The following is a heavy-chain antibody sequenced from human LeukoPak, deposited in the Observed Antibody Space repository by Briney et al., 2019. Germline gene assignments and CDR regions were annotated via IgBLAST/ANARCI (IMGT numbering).Heavy chain of an antibody. CDR2: ISGSGGNT. CDR1: GFTFSSYG. V-gene: IGHV3-23*01. Sequence: GGSLRLSCAASGFTFSSYGMSWVRQAPGKGLEWVSTISGSGGNTYYADSVKGRFTISRDNSRNTLYLQMNSLRAEDTAVYYCAREGNYYDMDVWGQGTTVTVSS. CDR3: AREGNYYDMDV. J-gene: IGHJ6*02.